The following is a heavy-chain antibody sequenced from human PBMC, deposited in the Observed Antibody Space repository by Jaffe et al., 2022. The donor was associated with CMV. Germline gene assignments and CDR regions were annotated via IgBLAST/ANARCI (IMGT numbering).Heavy chain of an antibody. CDR2: INPNSGGT. CDR1: GYTFTGYY. V-gene: IGHV1-2*02. J-gene: IGHJ4*02. CDR3: ARVRWSVLGYCSSTSCYDELGY. Sequence: QVQLVQSGAEVKKPGASVKVSCKASGYTFTGYYMHWVRQAPGQGLEWMGWINPNSGGTNYAQKFQGRVTMTRDTSISTAYMELSRLRSDDTAVYYCARVRWSVLGYCSSTSCYDELGYWGQGTLVTVSS. D-gene: IGHD2-2*01.